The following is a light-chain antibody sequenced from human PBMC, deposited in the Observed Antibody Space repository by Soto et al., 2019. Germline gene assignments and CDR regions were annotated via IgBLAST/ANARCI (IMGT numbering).Light chain of an antibody. J-gene: IGKJ1*01. Sequence: EIVMTQSPATLSVSPGERVTLSCRASQSVGRNLAWYQQKPGQAPRLLIYGASSRATGIPDRFSGSGSGTDFTLTISRLEPEDFAVYYCQQYGSSLWTFGQGTKVDIK. CDR3: QQYGSSLWT. CDR2: GAS. V-gene: IGKV3-20*01. CDR1: QSVGRN.